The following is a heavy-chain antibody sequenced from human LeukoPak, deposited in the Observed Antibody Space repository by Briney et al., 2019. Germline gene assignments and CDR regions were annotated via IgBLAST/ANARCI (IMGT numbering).Heavy chain of an antibody. V-gene: IGHV1-2*02. J-gene: IGHJ4*02. D-gene: IGHD1-26*01. CDR1: GYTFTGYY. CDR3: ATWSNAWEFDY. Sequence: ASVKVSCKASGYTFTGYYMHWVRQAPGQGLEWMGWINPNSGSTNYAQKFQGRVTMTRDTSTSTVYMDLSSLKSEDTAVYYCATWSNAWEFDYWGQGTLVSVSS. CDR2: INPNSGST.